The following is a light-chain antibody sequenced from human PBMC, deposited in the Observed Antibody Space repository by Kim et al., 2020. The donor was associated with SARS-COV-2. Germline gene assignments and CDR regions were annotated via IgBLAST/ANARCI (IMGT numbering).Light chain of an antibody. J-gene: IGLJ2*01. V-gene: IGLV3-27*01. CDR1: VLAKKY. Sequence: SVSPGQTARITSSGDVLAKKYARWFQQKPGQAPVLVIYKDSERPSGIPERFSGSSSGTTVTLTISGAQVEDEADYYCYSAADNNLVFGGGTQLTVL. CDR2: KDS. CDR3: YSAADNNLV.